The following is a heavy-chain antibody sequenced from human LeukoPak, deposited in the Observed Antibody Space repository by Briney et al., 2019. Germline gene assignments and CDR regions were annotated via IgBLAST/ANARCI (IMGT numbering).Heavy chain of an antibody. V-gene: IGHV4-38-2*02. Sequence: PSETLSLTCTVSGYSISSGYYWGWIRQPPGKGLEWIGSIYHSGSTYYNPSLKSRVTISVDTSKNQFSLKLSSVTAADTALYYCARVHPAFSGKRYYFDYWGQGTLVTASS. J-gene: IGHJ4*02. CDR3: ARVHPAFSGKRYYFDY. CDR1: GYSISSGYY. D-gene: IGHD1-26*01. CDR2: IYHSGST.